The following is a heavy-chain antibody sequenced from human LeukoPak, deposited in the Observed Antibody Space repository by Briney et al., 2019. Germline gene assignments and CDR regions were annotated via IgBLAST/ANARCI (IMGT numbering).Heavy chain of an antibody. J-gene: IGHJ4*02. CDR1: GFAFDDFA. Sequence: GQSLRLSCTTSGFAFDDFAMSWVRQPAGKGLEWVGFIRRRAYGGAAEYAASVKGRFIISRDDSKGIAYLQMNSLKTEDTAVYYCSRNGLVDFDYWGQGSQVIVSP. CDR2: IRRRAYGGAA. V-gene: IGHV3-49*04. CDR3: SRNGLVDFDY.